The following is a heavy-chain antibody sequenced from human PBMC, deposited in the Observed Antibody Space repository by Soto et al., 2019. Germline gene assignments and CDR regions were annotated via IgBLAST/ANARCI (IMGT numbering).Heavy chain of an antibody. CDR1: GFTFSNAW. J-gene: IGHJ6*02. Sequence: AGGSLRLSCAASGFTFSNAWRSWVRQAPGKGLEWVGRIKSKTDGGTTDYAAPVKGRFTISRDDSKNTLYLQMNSLKTEDTAVNYCTEDIVVVPAAVNYYYYYGMDVWGQGTTVTVSS. CDR3: TEDIVVVPAAVNYYYYYGMDV. CDR2: IKSKTDGGTT. V-gene: IGHV3-15*01. D-gene: IGHD2-2*01.